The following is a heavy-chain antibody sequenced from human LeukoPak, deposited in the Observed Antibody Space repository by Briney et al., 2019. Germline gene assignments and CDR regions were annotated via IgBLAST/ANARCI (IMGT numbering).Heavy chain of an antibody. J-gene: IGHJ4*02. CDR3: ARRSARGYYGSGSLDY. CDR2: INHSGST. V-gene: IGHV4-34*01. D-gene: IGHD3-10*01. Sequence: SETLSLTCAVYGGSFSGYYWSWIRQPPGKGLEWIGEINHSGSTNYNPSLKSRVAISVDTSKNQFSLKLSSVTAADTAVYYCARRSARGYYGSGSLDYWGQGTLVTVSS. CDR1: GGSFSGYY.